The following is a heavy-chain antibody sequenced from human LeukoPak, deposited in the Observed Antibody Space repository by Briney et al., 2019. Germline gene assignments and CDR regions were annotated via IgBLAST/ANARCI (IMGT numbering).Heavy chain of an antibody. CDR2: IYYSGST. V-gene: IGHV4-59*12. CDR3: ARVLTFGGVIAN. CDR1: GGSISTYY. D-gene: IGHD3-16*02. Sequence: SETLSLTCTVSGGSISTYYWSWIRQPPGKGLEWIGYIYYSGSTNYNPSLKSRVTTSVDTSKNQFSLKLSSVTAADTAVYYCARVLTFGGVIANWGQGTLVTVSS. J-gene: IGHJ4*02.